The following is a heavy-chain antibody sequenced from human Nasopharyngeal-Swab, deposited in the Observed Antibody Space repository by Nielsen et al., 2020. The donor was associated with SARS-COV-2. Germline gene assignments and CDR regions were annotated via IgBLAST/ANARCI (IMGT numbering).Heavy chain of an antibody. J-gene: IGHJ5*02. CDR1: GGSISSYY. CDR3: ARESAVSARRRWFDP. Sequence: GSLRLSCTVSGGSISSYYWSWIRQPAGKGLEWIGRIYASGSTNYNPSLKSRVTMSVDTSKSQFSLKVSSVTAADTAVYYCARESAVSARRRWFDPWSQGTLVTVSS. V-gene: IGHV4-4*07. CDR2: IYASGST. D-gene: IGHD6-6*01.